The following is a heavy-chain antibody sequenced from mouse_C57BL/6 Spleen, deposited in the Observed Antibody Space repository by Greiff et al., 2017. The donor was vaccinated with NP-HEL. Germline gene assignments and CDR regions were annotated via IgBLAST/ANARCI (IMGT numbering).Heavy chain of an antibody. V-gene: IGHV1-64*01. D-gene: IGHD1-1*01. CDR3: ARSIYYFGSSYVDYAMDY. J-gene: IGHJ4*01. CDR1: GYTFTSYW. CDR2: IHPNSGST. Sequence: QVQLQQPGAELVKPGASVKLSCKASGYTFTSYWMHWVKQRPGQGLEWIGMIHPNSGSTNYNEKFKSKATLTVDKSSSTAYMQLSSLTSEDSAVSDCARSIYYFGSSYVDYAMDYWGQGTSVTVSS.